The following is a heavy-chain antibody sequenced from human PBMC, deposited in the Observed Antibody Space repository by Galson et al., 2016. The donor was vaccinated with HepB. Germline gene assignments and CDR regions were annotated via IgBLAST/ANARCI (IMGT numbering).Heavy chain of an antibody. CDR1: GHTFTDYY. D-gene: IGHD3-22*01. V-gene: IGHV1-2*02. J-gene: IGHJ5*02. CDR2: ITPNNGVT. Sequence: SGAEVKKPGASVKVSCKASGHTFTDYYIQWVRQAPGQGLEWMGWITPNNGVTKFAEKFQGRLTMTRDTSISTAYMELSRLTSDDTAVYYCARDPSGYFDTCFDPWGQGTLVTVSS. CDR3: ARDPSGYFDTCFDP.